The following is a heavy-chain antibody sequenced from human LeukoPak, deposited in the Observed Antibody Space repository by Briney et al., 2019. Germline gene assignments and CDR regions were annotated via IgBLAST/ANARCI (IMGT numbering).Heavy chain of an antibody. Sequence: SETLSLTCTVSGYSISSGYYWGWIRQPPGKGLEWIGSIYHSGSTYYNPSLKSRVTISVDTSKNQFSLKLSSVTAADTAVYYCASYCGGDCYTPIYYYYYMDVWGKGTTVTVSS. CDR1: GYSISSGYY. V-gene: IGHV4-38-2*02. CDR3: ASYCGGDCYTPIYYYYYMDV. J-gene: IGHJ6*03. CDR2: IYHSGST. D-gene: IGHD2-21*02.